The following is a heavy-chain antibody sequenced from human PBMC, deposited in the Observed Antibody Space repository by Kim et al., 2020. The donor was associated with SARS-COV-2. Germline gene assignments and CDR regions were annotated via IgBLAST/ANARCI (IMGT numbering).Heavy chain of an antibody. J-gene: IGHJ4*01. V-gene: IGHV4-39*06. CDR3: ARGRDIAAARYFDY. CDR2: IYYSGIT. D-gene: IGHD6-13*01. Sequence: SETLSLTCTVSGVSVGSSAYYWGWLRQPPGKGLEWIGSIYYSGITYYNPSLKSRVTISLDTSKNQFPLKLSSVTAADTAVYYCARGRDIAAARYFDYWG. CDR1: GVSVGSSAYY.